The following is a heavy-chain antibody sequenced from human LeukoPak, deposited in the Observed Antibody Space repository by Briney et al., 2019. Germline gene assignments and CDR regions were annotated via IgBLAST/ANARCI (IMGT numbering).Heavy chain of an antibody. Sequence: ASVTVSCKASGYTFTSYDINWVQQATGQGLEWMGWMNPNSGNTGYAQKFQGRVTMTTDTSTSTAYMELRSLRSDDTAVYYCARDHESPDSGSQSWGQGTLVTVSS. CDR3: ARDHESPDSGSQS. CDR2: MNPNSGNT. V-gene: IGHV1-8*01. CDR1: GYTFTSYD. D-gene: IGHD1-26*01. J-gene: IGHJ4*02.